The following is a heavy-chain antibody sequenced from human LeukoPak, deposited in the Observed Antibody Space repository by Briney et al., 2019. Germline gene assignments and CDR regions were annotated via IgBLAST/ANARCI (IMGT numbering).Heavy chain of an antibody. CDR1: AYTFTSYD. V-gene: IGHV1-2*02. CDR3: ARDSSELRYFDWLLSG. J-gene: IGHJ4*02. D-gene: IGHD3-9*01. Sequence: SVNVSCKASAYTFTSYDINWVRQATEQGLEWMGWMNPNSGSTNYAQKVQGRVTMTRDTSISTAYMELSRLRSDDTAVYYWARDSSELRYFDWLLSGWGQGTLVTVSS. CDR2: MNPNSGST.